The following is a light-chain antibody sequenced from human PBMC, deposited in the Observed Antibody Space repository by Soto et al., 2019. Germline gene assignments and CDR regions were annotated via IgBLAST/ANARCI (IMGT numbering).Light chain of an antibody. V-gene: IGLV2-14*01. CDR1: NSDVGGYNY. J-gene: IGLJ2*01. Sequence: QSALTQPASISGSPGQSITISCTGTNSDVGGYNYVSWYQQYPGKAPKLMIYDVDNRPSGVSYRFSGSKSGKTASLTISGLQAEDEADYYCSSYTTSSTVAFGGGTKLTVL. CDR2: DVD. CDR3: SSYTTSSTVA.